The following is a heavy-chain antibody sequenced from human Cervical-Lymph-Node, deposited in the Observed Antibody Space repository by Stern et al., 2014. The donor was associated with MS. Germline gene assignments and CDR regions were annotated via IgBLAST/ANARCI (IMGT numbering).Heavy chain of an antibody. CDR2: IRSKTYGGTP. D-gene: IGHD3-22*01. V-gene: IGHV3-49*03. Sequence: EVQLVESVGGLVLPGRSLRLSCTGSGFTFGDYTMTWCRQTPGRGLEWLGFIRSKTYGGTPKYAASVKGRFTISRDDSKSVAYLQMNSLQTEDTAVYYCARDWGHNYDSNGHRSTFDHWGQGALVTVSS. CDR3: ARDWGHNYDSNGHRSTFDH. CDR1: GFTFGDYT. J-gene: IGHJ4*02.